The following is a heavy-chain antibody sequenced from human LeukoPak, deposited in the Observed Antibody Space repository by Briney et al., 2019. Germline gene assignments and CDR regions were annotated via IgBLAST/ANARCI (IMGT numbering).Heavy chain of an antibody. V-gene: IGHV3-23*01. CDR1: RFTFSSYT. CDR2: ISGSGGST. D-gene: IGHD6-19*01. J-gene: IGHJ2*01. CDR3: AKGSRGWYSWYFDV. Sequence: GGSLRLSCSASRFTFSSYTMNWVRQAPGKGLEWVSAISGSGGSTYYADSVKGRFTISRYNSKNTLYLQMNSLRAEDTAVYYCAKGSRGWYSWYFDVWGRGTLVTVSS.